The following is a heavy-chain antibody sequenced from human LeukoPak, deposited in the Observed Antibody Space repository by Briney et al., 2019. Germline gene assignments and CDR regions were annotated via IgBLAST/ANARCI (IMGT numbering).Heavy chain of an antibody. J-gene: IGHJ4*02. CDR3: ARGNIVGASLFDY. CDR1: GFTFSSYS. D-gene: IGHD1-26*01. CDR2: ISSSSSTI. Sequence: PGGSLRLSCAASGFTFSSYSMNWVRQAPGKGLEWVSYISSSSSTIYYANSVKGRFTISRDNAKNSLYLQMNSLRAEDTAVYYCARGNIVGASLFDYWGQGTLVTVSS. V-gene: IGHV3-48*01.